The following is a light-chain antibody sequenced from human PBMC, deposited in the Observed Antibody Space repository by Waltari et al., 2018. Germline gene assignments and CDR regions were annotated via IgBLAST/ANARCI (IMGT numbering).Light chain of an antibody. CDR2: TAS. J-gene: IGKJ4*01. V-gene: IGKV1-39*01. CDR3: QQSDIAPLT. Sequence: DIQMTQSPSSLSASVGDRVTIPCRANQNIGSYLNWFQQTPGKAPKFLIYTASSLQSGVPSRFSCSGSGTDFTLTISSLQPEDFATYYCQQSDIAPLTFGGGTKIEIK. CDR1: QNIGSY.